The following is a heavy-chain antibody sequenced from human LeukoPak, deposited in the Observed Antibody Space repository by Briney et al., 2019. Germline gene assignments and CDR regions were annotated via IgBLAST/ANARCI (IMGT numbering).Heavy chain of an antibody. D-gene: IGHD6-13*01. J-gene: IGHJ4*02. CDR2: ISNDGSNK. V-gene: IGHV3-30*18. Sequence: PTGGSLRLSCAASGFTFSTYGMHWVRQAPGKGLEWVALISNDGSNKYYAESVKGRFTISRDNSKNTLYLQMNSLRAEDTAIYYCAKEYSTSWSPGAYWGQGTLVTVSS. CDR3: AKEYSTSWSPGAY. CDR1: GFTFSTYG.